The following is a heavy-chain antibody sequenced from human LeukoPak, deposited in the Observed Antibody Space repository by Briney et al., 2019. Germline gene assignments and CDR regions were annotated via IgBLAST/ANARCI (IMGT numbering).Heavy chain of an antibody. V-gene: IGHV3-9*01. CDR2: ISWNSGSI. CDR1: GFTFSSYA. CDR3: AKDMGTAMVARGFDY. Sequence: PGGSLRLSCAASGFTFSSYAMSWVRQAPGKGLEWVSGISWNSGSIGYADSVKGRFTISRDNAKNSLYLQMNGLRAEDTALYYCAKDMGTAMVARGFDYWGQGTLVTVSS. J-gene: IGHJ4*02. D-gene: IGHD5-18*01.